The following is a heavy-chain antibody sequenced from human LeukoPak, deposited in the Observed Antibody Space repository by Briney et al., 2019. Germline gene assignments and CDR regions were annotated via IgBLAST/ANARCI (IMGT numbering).Heavy chain of an antibody. V-gene: IGHV3-23*01. J-gene: IGHJ3*02. CDR2: ISGSGGST. CDR1: GFTFSSYA. CDR3: ATQPYRGSYSDAFDI. D-gene: IGHD1-26*01. Sequence: GGSLRLPCAASGFTFSSYAMSWVRQAPGKGLEWVSAISGSGGSTYYADSVKGRFTISRDNSKNTLYLQMNSLRAEDTAVYYCATQPYRGSYSDAFDIWGQGTMVTVSS.